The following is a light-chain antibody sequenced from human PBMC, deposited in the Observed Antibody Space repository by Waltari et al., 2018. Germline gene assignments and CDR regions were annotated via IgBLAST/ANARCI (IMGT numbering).Light chain of an antibody. CDR3: QQRLNWPPVT. V-gene: IGKV3-11*01. CDR2: DTF. J-gene: IGKJ5*01. Sequence: EVVLTRSPATLSLSPGERATLSCRASQSVDRYLAWYQQKPGQAPRLLIYDTFFKATGIPARFSGSGSGTDFTLTISSLEPEDFAVYYCQQRLNWPPVTFGQGTRLEIK. CDR1: QSVDRY.